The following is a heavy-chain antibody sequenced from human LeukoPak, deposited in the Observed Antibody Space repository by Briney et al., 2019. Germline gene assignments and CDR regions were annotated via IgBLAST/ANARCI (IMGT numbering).Heavy chain of an antibody. CDR1: GYTFTGYY. J-gene: IGHJ4*02. V-gene: IGHV1-2*02. Sequence: ASVKVSCKASGYTFTGYYMHWVRQAPGQGLEWMGWINPNSGGTNYAQKFQGRVTMTRDTSISTAYMELSRLRSVDTAVYYCARGQLRLRSPLYNWNVGGYWGQGTLVTVSS. D-gene: IGHD1-1*01. CDR2: INPNSGGT. CDR3: ARGQLRLRSPLYNWNVGGY.